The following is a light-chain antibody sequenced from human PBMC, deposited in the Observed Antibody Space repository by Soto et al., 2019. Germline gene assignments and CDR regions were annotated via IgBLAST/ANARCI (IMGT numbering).Light chain of an antibody. J-gene: IGLJ1*01. V-gene: IGLV2-14*03. Sequence: QSALTQPASMSGSPGQSITISCTGTSSDVGGYNYVSWYQQYPGKAPKLMIYDVSNRPSGVSNRFSGSKSDNTASLTISGLQAEDEADYYCSSYTSFSTYVFGTGTKLTVL. CDR3: SSYTSFSTYV. CDR1: SSDVGGYNY. CDR2: DVS.